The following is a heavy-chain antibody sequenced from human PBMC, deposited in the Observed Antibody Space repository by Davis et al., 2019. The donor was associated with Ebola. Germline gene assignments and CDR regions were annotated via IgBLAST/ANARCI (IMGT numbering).Heavy chain of an antibody. Sequence: PSETLSLTCTVSGGSISSYYWSWIRQPAGKGLEWIGRIYTSGSTNYNPSLKSRVTMSVDTSKNQFSLKLSSVTAADTAVYYCARDRSGATNPTRTNWFDPWGQGTLVTVSS. V-gene: IGHV4-4*07. CDR1: GGSISSYY. CDR2: IYTSGST. CDR3: ARDRSGATNPTRTNWFDP. D-gene: IGHD3-10*01. J-gene: IGHJ5*02.